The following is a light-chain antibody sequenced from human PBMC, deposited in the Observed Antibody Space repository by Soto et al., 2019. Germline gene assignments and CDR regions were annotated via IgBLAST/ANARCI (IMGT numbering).Light chain of an antibody. J-gene: IGKJ1*01. V-gene: IGKV3-15*01. Sequence: EIVMTQSPATLSVSPRERASLSCRASQNINSNLAWYQQKPGQGPRLLIYDAFSRATGVPDRFTGSGSGTEFTLTISSLQSEDFAVYYCQHYKKWLTWTFGQGTKVEIK. CDR2: DAF. CDR3: QHYKKWLTWT. CDR1: QNINSN.